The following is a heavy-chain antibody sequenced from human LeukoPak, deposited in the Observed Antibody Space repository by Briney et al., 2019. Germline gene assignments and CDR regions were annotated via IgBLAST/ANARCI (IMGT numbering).Heavy chain of an antibody. CDR1: GFTFSNAW. Sequence: GGSLRLSCAASGFTFSNAWMSWVRQAPGKGLEWVGRIKSKTDGGTTDYAAPVKGRFTISRDDSKNTLYLQMNSLKTEDTAVYYCTTDLVSGYDELAFDIWGQGTMVTVSS. D-gene: IGHD5-12*01. CDR2: IKSKTDGGTT. CDR3: TTDLVSGYDELAFDI. V-gene: IGHV3-15*01. J-gene: IGHJ3*02.